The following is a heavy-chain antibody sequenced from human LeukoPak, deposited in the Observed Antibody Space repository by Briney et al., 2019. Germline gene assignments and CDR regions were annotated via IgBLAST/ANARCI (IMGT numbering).Heavy chain of an antibody. CDR2: ISGSGDST. Sequence: PGGSLRLSCAASGFTFSDYAMSWVRQAPGKGLEWVSGISGSGDSTYYADSVKGRPTISRDNSKNTLFLQMNSLRPEDTAVYSKDLGRHTRGHYYGTFDSWGQGTLVTVSS. D-gene: IGHD3-22*01. CDR3: DLGRHTRGHYYGTFDS. J-gene: IGHJ4*02. V-gene: IGHV3-23*01. CDR1: GFTFSDYA.